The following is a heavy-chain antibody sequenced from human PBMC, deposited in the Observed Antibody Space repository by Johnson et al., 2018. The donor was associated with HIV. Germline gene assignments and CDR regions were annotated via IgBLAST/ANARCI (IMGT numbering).Heavy chain of an antibody. Sequence: VQLVESGGGLVKPGGSLRLSCAASGFTFTNAWMHWVRQAPGKGLEWVGRLKSRTDGETADYAAPVKGRFTISRDDSKNTLYLQMNSLKTEDTAVYYCTTAIVIDAFDIWGQGTMVTVSS. CDR3: TTAIVIDAFDI. D-gene: IGHD3-16*02. CDR2: LKSRTDGETA. CDR1: GFTFTNAW. J-gene: IGHJ3*02. V-gene: IGHV3-15*01.